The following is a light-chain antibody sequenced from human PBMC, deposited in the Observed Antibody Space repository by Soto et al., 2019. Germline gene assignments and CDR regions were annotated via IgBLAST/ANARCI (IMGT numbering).Light chain of an antibody. Sequence: EIVLTQSPATLYWSTGERATLSCRASQSVSSYLAWYQQRPGQPPRLLIYDASNRATGIPARFSGSGSGTDFTLTISSLEPEDFAIYYCQQRSGWPPLFTFGPGTKVDI. CDR3: QQRSGWPPLFT. CDR2: DAS. J-gene: IGKJ3*01. V-gene: IGKV3-11*01. CDR1: QSVSSY.